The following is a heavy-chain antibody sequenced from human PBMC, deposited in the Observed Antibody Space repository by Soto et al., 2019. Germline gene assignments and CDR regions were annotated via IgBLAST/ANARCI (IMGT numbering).Heavy chain of an antibody. D-gene: IGHD3-22*01. V-gene: IGHV3-48*03. CDR2: IHSTCGTT. CDR1: GFTFRPYE. Sequence: EVPLVESGGSLVQPGGSLRLSCAASGFTFRPYEMMWVRQAPGRGPEWVSFIHSTCGTTNYAYAVKGRFTIARENAQNSLYLQMSSLRAKDTDVYYCATSLSGYYYRYWGQGTLVTVSS. J-gene: IGHJ4*02. CDR3: ATSLSGYYYRY.